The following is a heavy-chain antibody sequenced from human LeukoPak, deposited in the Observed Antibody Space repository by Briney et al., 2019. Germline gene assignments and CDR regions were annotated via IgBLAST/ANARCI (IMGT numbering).Heavy chain of an antibody. J-gene: IGHJ4*02. V-gene: IGHV1-18*01. Sequence: ASVKVSCKASGYTFTNYAMNWVRQAPGQGLEWMGWISTYSGNTNYAQKLQGRITMTIETSTSTAYMELRSLRSDDTAVYYCARGGSRVVTYGNFDYWGQGTLVTVSS. CDR3: ARGGSRVVTYGNFDY. CDR1: GYTFTNYA. D-gene: IGHD2-21*02. CDR2: ISTYSGNT.